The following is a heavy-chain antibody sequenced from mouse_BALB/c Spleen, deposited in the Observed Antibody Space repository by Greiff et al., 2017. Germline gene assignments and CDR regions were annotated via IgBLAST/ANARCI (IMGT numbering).Heavy chain of an antibody. CDR3: ARSYYDYDGYYAMDY. CDR2: ISSGGSYT. Sequence: EVQLVESGGDLVKPGGSLKLSCAASGFTFSSYGMSWVRQTPDKRLEWVATISSGGSYTYYPDSVKGRFTISRDYAKNTLYLQMSTLKSEYTAMYYCARSYYDYDGYYAMDYWGQGTSVTVSS. V-gene: IGHV5-6*01. CDR1: GFTFSSYG. D-gene: IGHD2-4*01. J-gene: IGHJ4*01.